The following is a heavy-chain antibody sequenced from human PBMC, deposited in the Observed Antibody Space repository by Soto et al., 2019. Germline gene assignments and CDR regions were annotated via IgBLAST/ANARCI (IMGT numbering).Heavy chain of an antibody. CDR1: GFIFSRYG. Sequence: QVQLVESGGGVVQSGGSLRLSCGGSGFIFSRYGMHWVRQAPGKGLEWVTDISYDGGERFYADSVKGRFTISRDNSKNRLDLQMSSLRPEDTAVYYCARDLPLYCRGDCNFDFWGQGTLVTVSS. V-gene: IGHV3-30*03. J-gene: IGHJ4*02. D-gene: IGHD2-21*02. CDR3: ARDLPLYCRGDCNFDF. CDR2: ISYDGGER.